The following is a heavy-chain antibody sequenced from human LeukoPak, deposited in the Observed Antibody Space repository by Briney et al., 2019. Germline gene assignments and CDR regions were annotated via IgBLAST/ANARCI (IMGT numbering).Heavy chain of an antibody. Sequence: GASVKVSCKASGGTFSSYAISWVRQAPGQGLEWMGGIIPIFGTANYAQKFQGRVTITADESTSTAYMELSSLRSEDTAVYYCARDGYAGTQVAATLLYNWFDPWGQGTLVTVSS. CDR2: IIPIFGTA. CDR3: ARDGYAGTQVAATLLYNWFDP. J-gene: IGHJ5*02. D-gene: IGHD2-15*01. V-gene: IGHV1-69*13. CDR1: GGTFSSYA.